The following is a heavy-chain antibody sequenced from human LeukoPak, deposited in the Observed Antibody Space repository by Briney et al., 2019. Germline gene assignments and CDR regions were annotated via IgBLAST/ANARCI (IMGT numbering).Heavy chain of an antibody. Sequence: PGGSLRLSCVGSGFIFNDYSMNWVRQAPGKGPEWVSYISSRSSTIYYADSVKGRFTISRDNAKNSLYLQMNSLRAEDTAVYYCARERSIGSLDYWGQGTLVTVSS. V-gene: IGHV3-48*04. CDR2: ISSRSSTI. J-gene: IGHJ4*02. D-gene: IGHD1-26*01. CDR1: GFIFNDYS. CDR3: ARERSIGSLDY.